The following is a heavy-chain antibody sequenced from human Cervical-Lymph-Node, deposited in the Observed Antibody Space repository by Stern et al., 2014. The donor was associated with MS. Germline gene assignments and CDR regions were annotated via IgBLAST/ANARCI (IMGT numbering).Heavy chain of an antibody. V-gene: IGHV1-18*01. J-gene: IGHJ4*02. CDR1: GFNFSNYG. Sequence: QVQLVQSGAEVKKPGASVKVSCKASGFNFSNYGLSWVRQAPGQGLEWMGWISVYNGNIDFAQKFQGRLTMTTDTSTSTVSMELRSLRSDDTAVYYCTRDRGIMGTTTGDYWGQGTLVSVSS. CDR2: ISVYNGNI. CDR3: TRDRGIMGTTTGDY. D-gene: IGHD1-26*01.